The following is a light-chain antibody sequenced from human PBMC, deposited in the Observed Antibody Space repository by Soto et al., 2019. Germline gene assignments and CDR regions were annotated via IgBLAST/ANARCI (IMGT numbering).Light chain of an antibody. Sequence: EIVLTQSPGTLSLSPGERATLSCRASQSVSSSYLAWYQQKPGQAPRLLIYGASSRATGIPDRFSGSGSGTDFTLTRSSLEPEDFAGYYGQQYGSSPLTCGGGTKVEIK. CDR3: QQYGSSPLT. CDR1: QSVSSSY. CDR2: GAS. J-gene: IGKJ4*02. V-gene: IGKV3-20*01.